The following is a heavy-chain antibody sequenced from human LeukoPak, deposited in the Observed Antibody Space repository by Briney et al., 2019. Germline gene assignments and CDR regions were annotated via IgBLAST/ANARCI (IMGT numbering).Heavy chain of an antibody. Sequence: GGSLRLSCAASGFTVSSNYMSWVRQAPGKGLEWVSVIYSGGSTYYADSVKGRFTISRDNAKNSLYLQMNSLRAEDTAVYYCARPSSITGTFGDYYYYGMDVWGQGTTVTVSS. V-gene: IGHV3-53*01. CDR3: ARPSSITGTFGDYYYYGMDV. D-gene: IGHD1-7*01. CDR1: GFTVSSNY. J-gene: IGHJ6*02. CDR2: IYSGGST.